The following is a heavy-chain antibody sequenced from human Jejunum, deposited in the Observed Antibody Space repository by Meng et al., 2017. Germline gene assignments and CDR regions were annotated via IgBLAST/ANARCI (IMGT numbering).Heavy chain of an antibody. CDR2: ISDSGTT. CDR1: GGSVSSGVYY. D-gene: IGHD5-24*01. V-gene: IGHV4-61*03. CDR3: ARDSETYPTYFDY. Sequence: EHPEESRRTLVRPREPLSPTCTVSGGSVSSGVYYWSSIRQPPVKGLEWIGYISDSGTTNYNPSLKSRVTMSVDTSKNHFSLKLTSVTAADTAVYFCARDSETYPTYFDYWGQGTLVTVSS. J-gene: IGHJ4*02.